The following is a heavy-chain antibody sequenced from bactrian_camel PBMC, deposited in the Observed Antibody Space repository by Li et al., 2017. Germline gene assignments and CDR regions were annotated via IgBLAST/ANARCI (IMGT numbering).Heavy chain of an antibody. Sequence: HVQLVESGGGEVQAGGSLRLSCAGFRFGYTSYCMGWFRQAPGKEREGVAAIYGGGGTPYYADSVKGRFTISENAAKNTIYLQMNGLKSDDTAMYYCAADRMACLRSTVQVTAYNYWAQGTQVTVS. D-gene: IGHD2*01. J-gene: IGHJ4*01. CDR3: AADRMACLRSTVQVTAYNY. V-gene: IGHV3S1*01. CDR2: IYGGGGTP. CDR1: RFGYTSYC.